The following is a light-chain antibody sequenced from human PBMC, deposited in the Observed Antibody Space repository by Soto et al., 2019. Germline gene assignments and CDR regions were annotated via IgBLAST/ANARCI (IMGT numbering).Light chain of an antibody. V-gene: IGKV3-20*01. J-gene: IGKJ1*01. CDR3: QQYGSSPT. CDR1: QSVSSSY. Sequence: EIVLTQSPGTLSLSPGERATLSFGASQSVSSSYLAWYQQKPGQAPRLLIYGASSWATGIPDRFSGSGSGTDFTLTISRLEPEDFGVYYCQQYGSSPTFGQGTKVDIK. CDR2: GAS.